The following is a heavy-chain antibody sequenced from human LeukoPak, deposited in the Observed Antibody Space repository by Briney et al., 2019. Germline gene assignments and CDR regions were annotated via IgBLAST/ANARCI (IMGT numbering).Heavy chain of an antibody. CDR1: GFTVNTNY. V-gene: IGHV3-53*01. Sequence: PGGSLRLSCAASGFTVNTNYMSWVRQAPGKGLEWVSVIYSGSSTYYADSGKGRFTISRDNFKNTLYLQMNSLRADDTAVYYCAKSVVVITFRFDDWGQGALVTVSS. J-gene: IGHJ4*02. CDR2: IYSGSST. CDR3: AKSVVVITFRFDD. D-gene: IGHD2-15*01.